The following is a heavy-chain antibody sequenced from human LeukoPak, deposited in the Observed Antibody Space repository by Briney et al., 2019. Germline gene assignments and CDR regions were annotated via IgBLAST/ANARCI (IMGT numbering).Heavy chain of an antibody. CDR3: SWFGELQGARHDAFDI. CDR2: ISSSGGST. V-gene: IGHV3-23*01. D-gene: IGHD3-10*01. CDR1: GFTFSNYG. J-gene: IGHJ3*02. Sequence: GGSLRLSCAASGFTFSNYGMSWVRQAPGKGLEWVSTISSSGGSTYYADSVKGRFTISRDSSKNTLYLQMNSLRAEDTAVYYCSWFGELQGARHDAFDIWGQGTMVTVSS.